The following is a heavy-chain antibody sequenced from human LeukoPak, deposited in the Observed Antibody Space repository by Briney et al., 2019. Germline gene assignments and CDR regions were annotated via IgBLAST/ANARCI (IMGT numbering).Heavy chain of an antibody. CDR2: ISAYNGNT. J-gene: IGHJ4*02. D-gene: IGHD6-25*01. V-gene: IGHV1-18*01. CDR1: GYDFISYG. CDR3: AEGAKSGLHY. Sequence: ASVKVSCKAFGYDFISYGFTWVRQAPGRGLEWMGWISAYNGNTNYAPSLRARVSMTTDASASTVSIEVRSLTPDDTAVYYCAEGAKSGLHYWGQGTLVTVSS.